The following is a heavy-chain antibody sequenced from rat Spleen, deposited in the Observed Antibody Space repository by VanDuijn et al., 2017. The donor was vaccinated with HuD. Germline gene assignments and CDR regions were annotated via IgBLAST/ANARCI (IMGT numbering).Heavy chain of an antibody. Sequence: QVQLKESGPGLVQPSQTLSLTCTVSGFSLTSNSVHWVRQPPGKGLEWMGGIWGEGSTDYNSALKSRLSISRDTSKSQVFLKMNRLQPEDTGTYRCARQPPSFGVRGQGTLVTVSS. D-gene: IGHD4-3*01. CDR2: IWGEGST. V-gene: IGHV2-1*01. CDR3: ARQPPSFGV. J-gene: IGHJ3*01. CDR1: GFSLTSNS.